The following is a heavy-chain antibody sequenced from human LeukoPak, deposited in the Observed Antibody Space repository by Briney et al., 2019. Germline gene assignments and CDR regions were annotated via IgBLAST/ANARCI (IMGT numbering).Heavy chain of an antibody. CDR3: TSPGAIRGGVDY. Sequence: GGSLRLSCAASGFTFSSYGMHWVRQASGKGLEWVGRIRSKANSYATAYAASVKGRFTISRDDSKNTAYLQMNSLKTEDTAVYYCTSPGAIRGGVDYWGQGTLVTVSS. J-gene: IGHJ4*02. CDR1: GFTFSSYG. V-gene: IGHV3-73*01. CDR2: IRSKANSYAT. D-gene: IGHD3-10*01.